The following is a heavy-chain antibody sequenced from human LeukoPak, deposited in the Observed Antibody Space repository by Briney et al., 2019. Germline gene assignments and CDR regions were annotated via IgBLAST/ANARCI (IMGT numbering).Heavy chain of an antibody. CDR1: GGSISSYY. CDR2: IYYSGST. Sequence: PSETLSLTCTVSGGSISSYYWSWIRQPPGKGLEGIGYIYYSGSTNYNPSLKSRVTISVDTSKNQFSLKLSSVTAADTAVYYCARQNSGWDYYYGMDVWGQGTTVTVSS. CDR3: ARQNSGWDYYYGMDV. V-gene: IGHV4-59*08. J-gene: IGHJ6*02. D-gene: IGHD6-19*01.